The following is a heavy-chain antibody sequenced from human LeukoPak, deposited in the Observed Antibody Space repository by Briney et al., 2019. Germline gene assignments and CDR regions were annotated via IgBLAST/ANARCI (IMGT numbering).Heavy chain of an antibody. CDR2: IWDDGRNK. Sequence: GGSLRLSCAASGFTFRKSGMHWFRQTPGKGLEWAASIWDDGRNKYYADSVKGRFTISRDNSKNTLYLQMNSLRSEDTAVYYCAREWGLESSGYYYAYWGQGTLVTVSS. J-gene: IGHJ4*02. CDR3: AREWGLESSGYYYAY. D-gene: IGHD3-22*01. CDR1: GFTFRKSG. V-gene: IGHV3-30*02.